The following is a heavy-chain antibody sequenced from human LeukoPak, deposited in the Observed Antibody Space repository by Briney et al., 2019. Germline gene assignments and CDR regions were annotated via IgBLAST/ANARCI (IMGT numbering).Heavy chain of an antibody. CDR3: AREYCTITNXXKTLGY. V-gene: IGHV3-64*01. CDR1: GFTFSTYA. Sequence: PGGSPRLSCAASGFTFSTYAMHWVRQAPGKGLEYVSAISSNGGSTYYANSVKGRFTISRDNSKNTLYLQMGSLRAEDVAVYYCAREYCTITNXXKTLGYWGXGTLXXVS. CDR2: ISSNGGST. J-gene: IGHJ4*01. D-gene: IGHD2/OR15-2a*01.